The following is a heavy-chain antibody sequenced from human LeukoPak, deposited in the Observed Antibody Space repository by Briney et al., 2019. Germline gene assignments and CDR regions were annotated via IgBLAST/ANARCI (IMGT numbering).Heavy chain of an antibody. D-gene: IGHD5-12*01. V-gene: IGHV3-23*01. CDR2: LIDSGGST. Sequence: GGSLRLSCAASGFTFSSYAMSWVRQAPGEGLEWVSTLIDSGGSTYYADSVKGRFTISRDNSKNTLYLQMNSWRAEDTAVYYCAKYPYPNSGIARGYFDYWGQGTLVTVSS. CDR1: GFTFSSYA. CDR3: AKYPYPNSGIARGYFDY. J-gene: IGHJ4*02.